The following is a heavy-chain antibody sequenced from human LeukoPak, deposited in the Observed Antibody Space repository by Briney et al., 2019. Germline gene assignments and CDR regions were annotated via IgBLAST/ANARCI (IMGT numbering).Heavy chain of an antibody. Sequence: SETLSLTCAVYGGSFSGYYWSWIRQPPGKGLEWIGEINHSGSTNYNPSLKSRVTISVDTSKNQFSLKLSSVTAADTAVYYCARGSPRTPHHAFDIWGQGTMVTVSS. CDR1: GGSFSGYY. CDR2: INHSGST. CDR3: ARGSPRTPHHAFDI. V-gene: IGHV4-34*01. D-gene: IGHD1-1*01. J-gene: IGHJ3*02.